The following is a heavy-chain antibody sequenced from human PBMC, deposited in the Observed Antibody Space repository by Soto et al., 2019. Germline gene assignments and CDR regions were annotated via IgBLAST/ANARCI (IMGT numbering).Heavy chain of an antibody. J-gene: IGHJ6*02. Sequence: PGESLKISCAASGFTFTSYWMSWVRQAPGKGLEWVAIINQDGSEKNSVASVEGRFTISRDNAKTSVYLEMTSLRVEDTAVYYCARDQRGGSYGMDVWGQGTTVTVSS. CDR1: GFTFTSYW. D-gene: IGHD3-10*01. CDR3: ARDQRGGSYGMDV. V-gene: IGHV3-7*01. CDR2: INQDGSEK.